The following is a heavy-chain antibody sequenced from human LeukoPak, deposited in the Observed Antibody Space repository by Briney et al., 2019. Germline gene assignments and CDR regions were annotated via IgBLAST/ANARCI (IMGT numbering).Heavy chain of an antibody. CDR3: AKDREIQLWFGYFDY. D-gene: IGHD5-18*01. CDR1: GFTFSSYA. Sequence: GGSLRPSCAASGFTFSSYAMSWVRQAPGKGLEWVSAISGSGGSTYYADSVKGRFTISRDNSKNTLHLQMNSLRAEDTAVYYCAKDREIQLWFGYFDYWGQGTLVTVSS. J-gene: IGHJ4*02. CDR2: ISGSGGST. V-gene: IGHV3-23*01.